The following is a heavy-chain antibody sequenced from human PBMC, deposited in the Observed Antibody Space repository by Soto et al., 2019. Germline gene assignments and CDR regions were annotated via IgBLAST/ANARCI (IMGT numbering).Heavy chain of an antibody. V-gene: IGHV3-23*01. CDR3: AKQAGYTSDPFDY. D-gene: IGHD6-19*01. Sequence: PWGSLRVSCAGSGLTFNSHAMSGARQDPGKGLEWVAGISGGGAATYYADSGKGRFTISRDNSKDTLSLQMNRLRAADTAVYYCAKQAGYTSDPFDYWGQGTLVTVAS. J-gene: IGHJ4*02. CDR2: ISGGGAAT. CDR1: GLTFNSHA.